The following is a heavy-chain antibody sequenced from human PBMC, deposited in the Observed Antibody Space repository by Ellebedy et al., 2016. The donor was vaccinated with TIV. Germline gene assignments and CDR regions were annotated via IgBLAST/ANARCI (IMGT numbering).Heavy chain of an antibody. CDR3: VSCTLGNIFEN. D-gene: IGHD2-8*01. CDR1: GFTFSTYW. J-gene: IGHJ4*02. V-gene: IGHV3-7*03. Sequence: GESLKISCAASGFTFSTYWMTWVRQAPGKGPEWVANIKQDGSDKSYVDSVKGRFTISRDNDKNSLYLQMNSLKIEDKAVYYCVSCTLGNIFENWGKGTQVTVSS. CDR2: IKQDGSDK.